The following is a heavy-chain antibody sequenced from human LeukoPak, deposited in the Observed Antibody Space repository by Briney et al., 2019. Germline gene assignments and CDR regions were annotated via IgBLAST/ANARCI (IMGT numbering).Heavy chain of an antibody. J-gene: IGHJ4*02. D-gene: IGHD3-16*02. Sequence: ASVKVSCKASGYTFSSYGISWVRQAPGQGLEWMCWISVHNGNPEYAQKFQGRVIMTTDTFTSTAYMELRSLRSDDTAVYYCARDQYDSVWGSHRPYFDYWGQGTLVTVSS. V-gene: IGHV1-18*01. CDR1: GYTFSSYG. CDR3: ARDQYDSVWGSHRPYFDY. CDR2: ISVHNGNP.